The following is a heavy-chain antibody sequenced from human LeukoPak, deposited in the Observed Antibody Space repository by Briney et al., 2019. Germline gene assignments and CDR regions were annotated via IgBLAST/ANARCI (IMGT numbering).Heavy chain of an antibody. J-gene: IGHJ4*02. V-gene: IGHV4-34*09. CDR1: GGSFSGYY. CDR2: INHSGST. Sequence: SETLSLTCAVYGGSFSGYYWSWIRQPPGKGLEWIGEINHSGSTNYNPSLKSRVTISVDTSKNQFSLKLSSVTAADTAVYYCARGGDWNDGGFDYWGQGTLVTVSS. CDR3: ARGGDWNDGGFDY. D-gene: IGHD1-1*01.